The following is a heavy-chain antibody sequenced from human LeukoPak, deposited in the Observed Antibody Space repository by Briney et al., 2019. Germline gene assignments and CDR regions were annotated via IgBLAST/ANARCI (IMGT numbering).Heavy chain of an antibody. J-gene: IGHJ6*03. CDR1: GGSISNNF. CDR3: ARFPASAEYRHYYHMDV. D-gene: IGHD6-25*01. Sequence: SETLSLTCTVSGGSISNNFWTWIRQPPGKGLECIGFMYYSESASYNPSLNSRVTLSVDKSKNQISLKLTSVTAADTAVYYCARFPASAEYRHYYHMDVWGKGTTVTVSS. V-gene: IGHV4-59*01. CDR2: MYYSESA.